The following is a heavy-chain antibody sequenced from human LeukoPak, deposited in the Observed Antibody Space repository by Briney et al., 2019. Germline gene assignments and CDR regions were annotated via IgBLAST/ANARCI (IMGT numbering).Heavy chain of an antibody. V-gene: IGHV1-8*03. CDR1: GYTFTSYD. D-gene: IGHD5-18*01. J-gene: IGHJ4*02. CDR3: ARVSRIQLQYYFDY. CDR2: MNPNSGNT. Sequence: GASVKVSCKASGYTFTSYDINWVRQATGQGLEWMGWMNPNSGNTGYAQKFQGRVTITRNTSISTAYMELSSLRSEDTAVYYCARVSRIQLQYYFDYWGQGTPVTVSS.